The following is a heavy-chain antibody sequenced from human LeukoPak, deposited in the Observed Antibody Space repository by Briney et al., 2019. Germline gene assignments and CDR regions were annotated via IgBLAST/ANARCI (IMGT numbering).Heavy chain of an antibody. CDR1: GFTFSSYA. D-gene: IGHD6-19*01. V-gene: IGHV3-23*01. CDR3: AADPEYTSGA. Sequence: GGSLRLSCAASGFTFSSYAMNWVRQAPGKGLEWVSGIGSSGGSTYYADSVKGRFTISRDNAKNSLFLQMNSLRAEDTAVYYCAADPEYTSGAWGQGTLVTVSS. CDR2: IGSSGGST. J-gene: IGHJ5*02.